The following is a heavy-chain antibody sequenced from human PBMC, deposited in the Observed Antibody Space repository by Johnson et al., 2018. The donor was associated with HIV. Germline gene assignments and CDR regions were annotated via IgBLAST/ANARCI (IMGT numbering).Heavy chain of an antibody. CDR3: ARSSGSYWRGTFDI. CDR1: GFTFSSYA. CDR2: ISYDGVNK. V-gene: IGHV3-30*04. D-gene: IGHD1-26*01. Sequence: QVQLVESGGGVVQPGRSLRLSCAASGFTFSSYAMHWVRQAPGKGLEWVAVISYDGVNKQYTDSVKGRFTISRDNSKNTLYLQMNSLRAEDTALYYCARSSGSYWRGTFDIWGQGTMVTVSS. J-gene: IGHJ3*02.